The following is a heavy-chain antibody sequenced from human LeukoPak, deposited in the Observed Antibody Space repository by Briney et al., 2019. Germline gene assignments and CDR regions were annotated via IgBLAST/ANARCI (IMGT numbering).Heavy chain of an antibody. V-gene: IGHV6-1*01. CDR3: ARDVLTMVRGVSNWFDP. J-gene: IGHJ5*02. CDR2: TYYRSKWYN. Sequence: SQTLSLTCAISGDSVSSNSAAWNWIRQSPSRGLEWLGRTYYRSKWYNDYAVSVKCRITINPDTSKNQFSLQLNSVTPEDTAVYYCARDVLTMVRGVSNWFDPWGQGTLVTVSS. D-gene: IGHD3-10*01. CDR1: GDSVSSNSAA.